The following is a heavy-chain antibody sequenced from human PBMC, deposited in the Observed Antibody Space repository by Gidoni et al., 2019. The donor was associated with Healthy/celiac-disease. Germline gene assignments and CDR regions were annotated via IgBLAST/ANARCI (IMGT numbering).Heavy chain of an antibody. Sequence: QVQLVESGGGVVQPGRSLRLSCAASGFTFSSYGMHWVRQAPGKGLEWVAVIWYDGSNKYYADSVKGRFTIARDNYKNTLYMQMNSLRAEDTAVYYCAREEMATLDYWGQGTLVTVSS. CDR1: GFTFSSYG. J-gene: IGHJ4*02. V-gene: IGHV3-33*01. D-gene: IGHD5-12*01. CDR3: AREEMATLDY. CDR2: IWYDGSNK.